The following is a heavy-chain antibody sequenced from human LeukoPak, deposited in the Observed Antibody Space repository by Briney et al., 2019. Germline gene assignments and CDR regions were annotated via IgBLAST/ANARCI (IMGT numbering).Heavy chain of an antibody. J-gene: IGHJ2*01. CDR2: IYYNGRT. Sequence: PSETLSLTCTVSGGSISSDNYYWGWIRQPPGKGLEWIGNIYYNGRTYYNPALKSRVTMSVDTSKNQFSLKLSSVTAADTAVFYCARTGELVGYFDLWGRGTLVTVSS. V-gene: IGHV4-39*01. D-gene: IGHD1-26*01. CDR1: GGSISSDNYY. CDR3: ARTGELVGYFDL.